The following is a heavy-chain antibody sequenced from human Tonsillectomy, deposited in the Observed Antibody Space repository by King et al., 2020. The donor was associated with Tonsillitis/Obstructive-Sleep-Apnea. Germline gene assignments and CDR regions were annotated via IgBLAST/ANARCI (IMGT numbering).Heavy chain of an antibody. CDR1: GFSVSAYY. CDR3: ASAPDRTVTLDF. CDR2: TFSDDDT. J-gene: IGHJ4*02. Sequence: VQLVESGGGLIQPGGSLRLSCAASGFSVSAYYMYWVRQAPGKGLEWVSITFSDDDTRFADSVKGRFTISRDTSKNTLYLQMSSLRTEDTAVYYCASAPDRTVTLDFWGQGTLVTVSS. V-gene: IGHV3-53*01. D-gene: IGHD1-7*01.